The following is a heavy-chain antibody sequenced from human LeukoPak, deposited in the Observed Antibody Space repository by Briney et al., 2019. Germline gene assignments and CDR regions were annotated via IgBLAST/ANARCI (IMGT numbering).Heavy chain of an antibody. CDR1: GFSFSNYG. CDR2: IRYDGTIK. CDR3: AQPEGWELPNWYFDL. J-gene: IGHJ2*01. Sequence: SGGSLRLSCAASGFSFSNYGMRWVRQAPGKGLEWVAFIRYDGTIKYYADSVKGRFTISRDNSKNTLYLQMNSLRAEDTAVYYCAQPEGWELPNWYFDLWGRGTLVTVSS. V-gene: IGHV3-30*02. D-gene: IGHD1-26*01.